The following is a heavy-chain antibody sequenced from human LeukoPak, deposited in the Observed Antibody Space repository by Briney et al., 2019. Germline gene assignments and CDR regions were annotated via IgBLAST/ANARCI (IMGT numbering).Heavy chain of an antibody. Sequence: GGSLRLSCAASGFTFSSYSMNWVRQAPGKGLEWVSYIGAAGSTIYYADSVKGRFTISRDSAKNSLFLQMNSLRAEDTAVYYCARDSSTYAGPPDYWGQGTLVTVSS. D-gene: IGHD2-2*01. J-gene: IGHJ4*02. CDR1: GFTFSSYS. V-gene: IGHV3-48*01. CDR2: IGAAGSTI. CDR3: ARDSSTYAGPPDY.